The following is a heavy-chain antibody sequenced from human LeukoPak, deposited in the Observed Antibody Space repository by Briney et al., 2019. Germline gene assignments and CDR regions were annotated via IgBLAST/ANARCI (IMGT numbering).Heavy chain of an antibody. J-gene: IGHJ4*02. D-gene: IGHD2-21*02. Sequence: GGSLRLSCAASGFTFSSYAMHWVRQAPGKGLEYVSAISSNGGSTYYANSVKGRFTISRDNSKNTLYLQMNSLRAEDTAVYYCAKDYCGGDCHSFDYWGQGTLVTVSS. V-gene: IGHV3-64*01. CDR2: ISSNGGST. CDR3: AKDYCGGDCHSFDY. CDR1: GFTFSSYA.